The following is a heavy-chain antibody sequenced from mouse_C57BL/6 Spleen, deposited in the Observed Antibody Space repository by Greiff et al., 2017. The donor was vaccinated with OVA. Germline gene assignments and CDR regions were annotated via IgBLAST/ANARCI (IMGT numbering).Heavy chain of an antibody. Sequence: QVQLQQPGAELVKPGASVKVSCKASGYTFTSYWMPWVKQRPGQGLEWIGRIYPSDSDTNYNQKFKGKATLTVDKSSSTAYMQLSSLTSEDSAVDDGAIELIYYGNGVDYWGQGTTLTVSS. D-gene: IGHD2-1*01. CDR2: IYPSDSDT. CDR3: AIELIYYGNGVDY. CDR1: GYTFTSYW. J-gene: IGHJ2*01. V-gene: IGHV1-74*01.